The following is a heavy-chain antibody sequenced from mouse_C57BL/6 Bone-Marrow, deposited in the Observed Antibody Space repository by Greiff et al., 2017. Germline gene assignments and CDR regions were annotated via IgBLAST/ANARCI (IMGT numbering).Heavy chain of an antibody. Sequence: QVQLKESGAELVRPGTSVKVSCKASGYAFTNYLIEWVKQRPGQGLEWIGVINPGSGGTNYNEKFKGKATLTADKSSSTAYLQLSSLTSEDSAVYFGARSGYYYGSSLFAYWGQGTLVTGSA. CDR2: INPGSGGT. D-gene: IGHD1-1*01. CDR3: ARSGYYYGSSLFAY. V-gene: IGHV1-54*01. CDR1: GYAFTNYL. J-gene: IGHJ3*01.